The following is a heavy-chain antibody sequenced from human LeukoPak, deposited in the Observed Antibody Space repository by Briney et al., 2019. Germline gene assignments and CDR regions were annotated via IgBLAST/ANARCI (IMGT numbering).Heavy chain of an antibody. CDR2: IIPILGIA. J-gene: IGHJ4*02. CDR3: ARESLAYCSSTSCPSGYFDY. V-gene: IGHV1-69*04. CDR1: GGTFSSYT. D-gene: IGHD2-2*01. Sequence: ASVKVSCKASGGTFSSYTISWVRQAPGQGLEWMGRIIPILGIANYAQKFQGRVTITADKSTSTAYVELSSLRSEDTAVYYCARESLAYCSSTSCPSGYFDYWGQGTLVTVSS.